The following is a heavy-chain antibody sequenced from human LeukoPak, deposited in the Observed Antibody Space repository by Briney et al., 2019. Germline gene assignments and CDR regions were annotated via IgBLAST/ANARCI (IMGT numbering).Heavy chain of an antibody. D-gene: IGHD3-10*01. CDR2: IIPIFGTA. Sequence: HRASVKVSCKASGGTFSSYAISWVRQAPGQGLEWRGGIIPIFGTANYAQKFQGRVTITADESTSTAYMELSSLRSEDTAVYYCARAMVRGVIIPPFDYWGQGTLVTVSS. CDR1: GGTFSSYA. V-gene: IGHV1-69*01. CDR3: ARAMVRGVIIPPFDY. J-gene: IGHJ4*02.